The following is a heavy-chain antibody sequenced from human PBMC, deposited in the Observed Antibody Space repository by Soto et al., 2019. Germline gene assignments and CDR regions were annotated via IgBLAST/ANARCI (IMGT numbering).Heavy chain of an antibody. D-gene: IGHD3-3*01. V-gene: IGHV4-34*01. CDR2: INHSGST. J-gene: IGHJ6*02. CDR3: ARTARFLEWLTPRYYSSYGVDV. Sequence: PSETLSLTCAVSGGSFSGYYWCWSRQPPGKGKEWIGEINHSGSTNYNPSLKSRVTISVDTSKNQFSLKLSSVTAADTAVYYCARTARFLEWLTPRYYSSYGVDVWGQGSTVT. CDR1: GGSFSGYY.